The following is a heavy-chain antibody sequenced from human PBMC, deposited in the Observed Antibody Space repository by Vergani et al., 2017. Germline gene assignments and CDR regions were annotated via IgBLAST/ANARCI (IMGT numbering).Heavy chain of an antibody. V-gene: IGHV1-69*01. CDR3: ARGEMATIASGAFDI. D-gene: IGHD5-24*01. Sequence: QVQLVQSGAEAKTPGSSVKVSCKASGGTFSSYAISWVRQAPGQGLGWMGGIIPIFGTANYAQKFQGRVTITADESTSTAYMELSSLRSEDTAVYYCARGEMATIASGAFDIWGQGTMVTVSS. CDR2: IIPIFGTA. CDR1: GGTFSSYA. J-gene: IGHJ3*02.